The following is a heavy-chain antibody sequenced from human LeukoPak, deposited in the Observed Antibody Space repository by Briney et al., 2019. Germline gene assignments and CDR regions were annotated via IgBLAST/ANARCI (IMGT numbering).Heavy chain of an antibody. CDR1: GYSISSGYY. V-gene: IGHV4-38-2*02. Sequence: PSETLSLTCTVSGYSISSGYYWGWIRQPPGKGLEWIGSIYHSGSTYYNPSLKSRVTISVDTSKNQFSLRLSSVTAADTAVYYCARHSKGGLTMRGIWTHDLWGQGTLVTVSS. CDR3: ARHSKGGLTMRGIWTHDL. CDR2: IYHSGST. J-gene: IGHJ4*02. D-gene: IGHD1-26*01.